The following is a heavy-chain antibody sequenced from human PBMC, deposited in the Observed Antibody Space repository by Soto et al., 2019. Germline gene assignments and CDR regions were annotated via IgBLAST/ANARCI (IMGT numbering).Heavy chain of an antibody. CDR1: GYTFTGYY. D-gene: IGHD1-20*01. V-gene: IGHV1-2*04. CDR2: INPNSGGT. CDR3: ARVVTGTDDAFDI. J-gene: IGHJ3*02. Sequence: ASVKVSCKASGYTFTGYYMHWVRQAPGQGLEWMGWINPNSGGTNYAQKFQGWVTMTRDTSISTAYMELSRLRSDDTAVYYCARVVTGTDDAFDIWGQGTMVTVSS.